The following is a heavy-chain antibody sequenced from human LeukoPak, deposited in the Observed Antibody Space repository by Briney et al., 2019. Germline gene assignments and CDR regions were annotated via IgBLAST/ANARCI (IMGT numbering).Heavy chain of an antibody. D-gene: IGHD1-1*01. Sequence: VASVTVSCKASGYTFTIYGISWVRQAPGQGLEWMGWISAYNGNTNYAQKLQGRVTMTTDTSTSTAYMELRSLRSDDTAVYYCARENNWNYNWFDPWGQGTLVTVSS. CDR1: GYTFTIYG. CDR2: ISAYNGNT. CDR3: ARENNWNYNWFDP. J-gene: IGHJ5*02. V-gene: IGHV1-18*01.